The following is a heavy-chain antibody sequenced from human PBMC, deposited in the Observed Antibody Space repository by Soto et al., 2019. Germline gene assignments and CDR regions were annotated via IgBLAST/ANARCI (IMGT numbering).Heavy chain of an antibody. V-gene: IGHV3-23*01. CDR1: GFTFSSYG. J-gene: IGHJ4*01. Sequence: GGSLRLSCAASGFTFSSYGMTWVRQAPGKGLEWVSFSSATGAGTYYADSVKGRFTISRDNSRNTLFLQMDSLRADDTAVYFCAKGTSSEFLLSFDDWGHGTLVTVSS. CDR2: SSATGAGT. D-gene: IGHD3-10*01. CDR3: AKGTSSEFLLSFDD.